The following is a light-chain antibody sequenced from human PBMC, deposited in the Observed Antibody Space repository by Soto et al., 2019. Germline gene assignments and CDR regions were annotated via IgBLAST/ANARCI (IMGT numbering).Light chain of an antibody. V-gene: IGKV3-11*01. CDR3: HRRFARYS. J-gene: IGKJ2*03. Sequence: ETVLTQSPATLSVSPGERATLSCRAIQSVSSFIAWYQQQPGQAHKLLIDDASKRATAIPARFSGSGSGTDFTVIISSLEPEDFAVYYCHRRFARYSFGQGTRLEFK. CDR1: QSVSSF. CDR2: DAS.